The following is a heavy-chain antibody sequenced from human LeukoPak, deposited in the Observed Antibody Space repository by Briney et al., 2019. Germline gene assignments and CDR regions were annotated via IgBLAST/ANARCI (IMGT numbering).Heavy chain of an antibody. CDR2: VSNSGGST. CDR1: GFTFSSYA. V-gene: IGHV3-23*01. J-gene: IGHJ4*02. Sequence: GGSLRLSCAASGFTFSSYAMSWVRQAPGKGLEWVSVVSNSGGSTYYADSVKGRFTISRDNPKNTLYLQMNSLRAEDTAVYYCAKGVRFGESNFDYWGQGTLVTVSS. D-gene: IGHD3-10*01. CDR3: AKGVRFGESNFDY.